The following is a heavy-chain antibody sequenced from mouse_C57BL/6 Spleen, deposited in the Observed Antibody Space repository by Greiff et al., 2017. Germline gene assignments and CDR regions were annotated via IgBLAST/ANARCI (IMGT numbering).Heavy chain of an antibody. CDR1: GFSLTSYA. D-gene: IGHD2-2*01. J-gene: IGHJ4*01. V-gene: IGHV2-9-1*01. Sequence: QVQLQQSGPGLVAPSQSLSITCTVSGFSLTSYAISWVRQPPGKGLEWLGVIWTGGGTNYNSALKSRLSISKDNSKSQVFLKMNSLQTDDTARYYCARAGPDGYDDAMDYWGQGTSVTVSS. CDR2: IWTGGGT. CDR3: ARAGPDGYDDAMDY.